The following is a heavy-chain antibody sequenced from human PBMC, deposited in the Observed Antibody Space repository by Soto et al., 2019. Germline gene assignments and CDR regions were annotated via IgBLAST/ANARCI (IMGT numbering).Heavy chain of an antibody. V-gene: IGHV4-30-4*01. CDR3: ARARRTNYYYYYGMDV. CDR2: IYYSGST. Sequence: SETLSLTCTVSGGSISSGDYYWSWIRQPPGKGLEWIGYIYYSGSTYYNPSLKSRVTISVDTSKNQFSLKLSSVTAADTAVYYCARARRTNYYYYYGMDVWGQGTTVTVSS. J-gene: IGHJ6*02. CDR1: GGSISSGDYY.